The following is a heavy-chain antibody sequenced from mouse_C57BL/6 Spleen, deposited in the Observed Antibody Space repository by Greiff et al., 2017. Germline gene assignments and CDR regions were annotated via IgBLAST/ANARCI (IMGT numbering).Heavy chain of an antibody. CDR1: GFTFTSYW. V-gene: IGHV1-50*01. J-gene: IGHJ2*01. CDR2: IDPSDSYT. Sequence: QVQLQQPGAELVKPGASVKLSCKASGFTFTSYWMQWVKQRPGQGLEWIGEIDPSDSYTNYNQKLKGKATLTVDTSSSTAYMQLSSLTSEDSAVYYCARGNCDYWGQGTTLTGSS. CDR3: ARGNCDY.